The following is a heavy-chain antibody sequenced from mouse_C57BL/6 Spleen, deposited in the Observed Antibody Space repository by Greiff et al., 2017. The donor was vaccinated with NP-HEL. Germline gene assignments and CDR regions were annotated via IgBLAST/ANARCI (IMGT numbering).Heavy chain of an antibody. CDR2: IHPNSGST. CDR3: HITTVVATPFAY. J-gene: IGHJ3*01. CDR1: GYTFTSYW. Sequence: QVQLQQPGAELVKPGASVKLSCKASGYTFTSYWMHWVKQRPGQGLEWIGMIHPNSGSTNYNEKFKSKATLTVDKSSSTAYMQLSSLTSEDSAVYYCHITTVVATPFAYWGQGTLVTVAA. V-gene: IGHV1-64*01. D-gene: IGHD1-1*01.